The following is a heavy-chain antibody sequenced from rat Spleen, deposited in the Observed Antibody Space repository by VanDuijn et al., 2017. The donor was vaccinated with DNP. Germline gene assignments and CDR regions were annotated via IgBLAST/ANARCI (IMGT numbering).Heavy chain of an antibody. CDR3: ARRGDGYKYFDK. J-gene: IGHJ2*01. CDR1: GFTFNKYG. CDR2: ISPGGGNT. D-gene: IGHD4-1*01. Sequence: EVQLVESGGGLVQPGRSLKVSCAASGFTFNKYGMAWVRQGPTKGLEWVASISPGGGNTYYRDSVKGRFTISRDNAENTQYLQMDSLRSEDTATYYCARRGDGYKYFDKWGQGVMVTVSS. V-gene: IGHV5S13*01.